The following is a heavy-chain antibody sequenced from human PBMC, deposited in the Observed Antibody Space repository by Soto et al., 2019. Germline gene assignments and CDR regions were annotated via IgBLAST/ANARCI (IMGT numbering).Heavy chain of an antibody. D-gene: IGHD1-26*01. CDR2: IKEDGSET. CDR1: GFTFSDFW. CDR3: ARGGRHSSDS. V-gene: IGHV3-7*05. J-gene: IGHJ4*02. Sequence: EVQLVESGGNLVQPGGSLRLSCAAAGFTFSDFWMSWVRRAPGRGLEWVANIKEDGSETYYVDSVEGRFTISRDNAKKSLYLQMNSLRAEDTAIYYCARGGRHSSDSWGQGALVTVSS.